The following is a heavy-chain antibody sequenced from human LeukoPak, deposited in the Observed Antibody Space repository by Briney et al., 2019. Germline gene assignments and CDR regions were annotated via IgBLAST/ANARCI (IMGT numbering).Heavy chain of an antibody. CDR1: GFTFSNYW. J-gene: IGHJ5*02. CDR3: AKQRATMIGYNWFDP. D-gene: IGHD3-22*01. V-gene: IGHV3-7*01. Sequence: GGSLRLSCAASGFTFSNYWMSWVRQAPGKGLEWVANIKQDGSEKNYVDSVKGRFTISRDNAKNSLYLQMNSLRVEDTAVYYCAKQRATMIGYNWFDPWDQGTLVTVSS. CDR2: IKQDGSEK.